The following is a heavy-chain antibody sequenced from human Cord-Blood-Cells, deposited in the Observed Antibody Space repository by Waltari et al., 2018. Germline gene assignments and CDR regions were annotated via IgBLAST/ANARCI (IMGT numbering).Heavy chain of an antibody. J-gene: IGHJ3*02. CDR2: IYYSGST. Sequence: SISSSSYYWGWIRQPPGKGLEWIGSIYYSGSTYYNPSLKSRVTISVDTSKNQFSLKLSSVTAADTAVYYCARYCSGGSCYDAFDIWGQGTMVTVSS. V-gene: IGHV4-39*01. CDR1: SISSSSYY. D-gene: IGHD2-15*01. CDR3: ARYCSGGSCYDAFDI.